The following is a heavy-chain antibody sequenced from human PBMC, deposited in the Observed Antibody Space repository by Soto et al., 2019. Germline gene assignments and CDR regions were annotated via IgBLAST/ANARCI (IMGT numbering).Heavy chain of an antibody. Sequence: SDTLSLTCSVSGRSISEINSYWGWIRQTPGEGLEWIGTIHHTGSTYYNPSLKSRVIISLDTSKNQFSLKLSSVTAADTALYDCARPEGGYGSGYSWFDPWGQGTRVTVSS. J-gene: IGHJ5*02. CDR2: IHHTGST. V-gene: IGHV4-39*01. D-gene: IGHD5-12*01. CDR3: ARPEGGYGSGYSWFDP. CDR1: GRSISEINSY.